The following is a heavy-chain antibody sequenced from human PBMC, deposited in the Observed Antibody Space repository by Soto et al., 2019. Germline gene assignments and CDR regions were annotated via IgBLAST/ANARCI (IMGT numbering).Heavy chain of an antibody. CDR2: IYWNGIE. Sequence: QITLKESGPALVKPTQTLTLNCTFSGFSLSSSGEAVGWIRQPPGKALEWLALIYWNGIERYSPSLKSRLTITKDTSKNQVVLTVTKMDPVDTATYFCAHGDPLDFHYWGQGTLVTVSP. J-gene: IGHJ4*02. D-gene: IGHD3-10*01. CDR1: GFSLSSSGEA. CDR3: AHGDPLDFHY. V-gene: IGHV2-5*01.